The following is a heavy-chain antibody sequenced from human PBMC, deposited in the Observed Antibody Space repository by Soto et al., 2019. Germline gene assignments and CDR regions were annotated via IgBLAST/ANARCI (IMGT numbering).Heavy chain of an antibody. V-gene: IGHV1-69*12. CDR3: AKGAVAGTPNYYYYYDMDV. Sequence: QVQLLQSGAEVKKPGSSVRVSCEASVGTFRTYAISWVRQAPGQGLEWMGEIIPIFGTVNYAQKFQGRVTINADESTTTVYMDLRSLRSEDTVVYYCAKGAVAGTPNYYYYYDMDVWGQGTTVSVAS. J-gene: IGHJ6*02. CDR2: IIPIFGTV. D-gene: IGHD6-19*01. CDR1: VGTFRTYA.